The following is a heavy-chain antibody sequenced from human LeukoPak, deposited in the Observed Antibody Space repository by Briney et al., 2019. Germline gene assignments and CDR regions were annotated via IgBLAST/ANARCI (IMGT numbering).Heavy chain of an antibody. CDR1: GGSFSGYY. CDR3: ARGRPPNY. CDR2: INHRGSA. J-gene: IGHJ4*02. Sequence: SETLSLTCAVYGGSFSGYYWSWIRQPPGKGPEWIGEINHRGSANYNPSLKSRVTISVDTSKNQFSLKLSSVTAADTAVYYCARGRPPNYWGQGTLVTVSS. V-gene: IGHV4-34*01.